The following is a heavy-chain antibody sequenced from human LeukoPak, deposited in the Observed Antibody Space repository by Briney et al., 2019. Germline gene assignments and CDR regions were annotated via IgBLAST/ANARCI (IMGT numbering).Heavy chain of an antibody. D-gene: IGHD6-13*01. CDR1: GFTFSSYS. Sequence: GGSLRLSFAASGFTFSSYSMNWVRQAPGKGLEWVSSISSSSSYIYYADSVKGRFTISRDNAKNSLYLQMNSLRAEDTAVYYCARDRSRQPGYFQHWGQGTLVTVSS. CDR2: ISSSSSYI. V-gene: IGHV3-21*01. CDR3: ARDRSRQPGYFQH. J-gene: IGHJ1*01.